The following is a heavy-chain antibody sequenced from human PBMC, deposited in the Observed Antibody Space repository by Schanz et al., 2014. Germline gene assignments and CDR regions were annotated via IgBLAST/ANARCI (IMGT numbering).Heavy chain of an antibody. CDR1: GFMFSSYA. V-gene: IGHV3-23*01. CDR2: ISGRDGST. Sequence: EVQLLESGGGLVQPGGSLRLSCAASGFMFSSYAMTWVRQAPGMGLEWVSAISGRDGSTYYADSVRGRFTISRDNSKNTLYLQMNSLRVEDTAVYFCVSQTGSPNYWGQGTLVTVSS. D-gene: IGHD6-13*01. CDR3: VSQTGSPNY. J-gene: IGHJ4*02.